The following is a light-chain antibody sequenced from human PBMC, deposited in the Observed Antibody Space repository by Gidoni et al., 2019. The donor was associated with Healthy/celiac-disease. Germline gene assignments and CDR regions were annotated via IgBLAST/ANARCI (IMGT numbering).Light chain of an antibody. Sequence: VGDRVTITCRASQSISSYLNWYQQKPGKAPKLLIYAASSLQSGVTSRFSGSGSGTDFTLTISSLQPEDFATYYCQQSYSTPHTFGQGTKLEIK. CDR3: QQSYSTPHT. CDR1: QSISSY. CDR2: AAS. V-gene: IGKV1-39*01. J-gene: IGKJ2*01.